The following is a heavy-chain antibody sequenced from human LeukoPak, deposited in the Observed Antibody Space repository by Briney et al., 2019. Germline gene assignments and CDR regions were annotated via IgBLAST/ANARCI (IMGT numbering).Heavy chain of an antibody. D-gene: IGHD2-2*02. CDR3: ARGRYCSSTSCYTYFYYGMDV. J-gene: IGHJ6*02. V-gene: IGHV4-34*01. Sequence: SETLSLTCAVYGGSFSGYYWSWIRQPPGKGLEWIGEINYSGSTNYNPSLKSRVTISVDTSKNQFSLKLISLTAADTAVYYCARGRYCSSTSCYTYFYYGMDVWGQGTTVTVSS. CDR1: GGSFSGYY. CDR2: INYSGST.